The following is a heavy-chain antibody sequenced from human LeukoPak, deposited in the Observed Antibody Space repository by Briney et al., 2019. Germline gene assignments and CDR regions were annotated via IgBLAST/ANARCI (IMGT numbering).Heavy chain of an antibody. CDR3: AKDGFGGSYYAYFDY. CDR2: VIASGGST. V-gene: IGHV3-23*01. Sequence: GGSLRLSCAASGFSFRSFAMSWVRQAPGKGLEWVSSVIASGGSTYYADSVKGRFTISRDNSKNTLYLQMNSLRAEDTAVYYCAKDGFGGSYYAYFDYWGQGTLVTVSS. D-gene: IGHD1-26*01. J-gene: IGHJ4*02. CDR1: GFSFRSFA.